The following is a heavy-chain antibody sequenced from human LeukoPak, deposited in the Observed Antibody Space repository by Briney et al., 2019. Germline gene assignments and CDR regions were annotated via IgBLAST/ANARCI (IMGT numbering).Heavy chain of an antibody. CDR3: ATVRVVGATPVY. CDR1: GYTFTSYG. J-gene: IGHJ4*02. V-gene: IGHV1-18*01. Sequence: ASVKVSCKASGYTFTSYGISWVRQAPGQGLEWMGWISAYNGNTNYAQKLQGRVTMTTDTSTSTAYMELSSLRSEDTAVYYCATVRVVGATPVYWGQGTLVTVSS. D-gene: IGHD1-26*01. CDR2: ISAYNGNT.